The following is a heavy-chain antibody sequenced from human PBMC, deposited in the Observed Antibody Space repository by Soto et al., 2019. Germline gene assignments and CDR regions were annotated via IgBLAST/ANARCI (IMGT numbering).Heavy chain of an antibody. V-gene: IGHV3-11*01. Sequence: PGGSQILSYAASGFTFSDYYVSWIRQAPGKGLEWVSKISSSGSTIYYADSVKGRFTISRDNAKNSLYLQMNSLRAEDTAVYYCARRGYSGYDSPYFDYWGQGILVTVSS. CDR1: GFTFSDYY. D-gene: IGHD5-12*01. CDR3: ARRGYSGYDSPYFDY. J-gene: IGHJ4*02. CDR2: ISSSGSTI.